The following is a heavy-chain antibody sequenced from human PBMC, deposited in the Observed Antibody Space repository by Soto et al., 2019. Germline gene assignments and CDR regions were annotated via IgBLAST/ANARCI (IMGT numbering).Heavy chain of an antibody. D-gene: IGHD3-10*01. CDR2: IIPIFGTA. J-gene: IGHJ6*02. CDR1: GGTFSSYA. CDR3: ARCKARGVINYYYGMDV. Sequence: SVKVSCKASGGTFSSYAISWVRQAPGQGLEWMGGIIPIFGTANYAQKFQGRVTITADESTSTAYMELSSLRSEDTAVYYCARCKARGVINYYYGMDVWGQGTTVTVSS. V-gene: IGHV1-69*13.